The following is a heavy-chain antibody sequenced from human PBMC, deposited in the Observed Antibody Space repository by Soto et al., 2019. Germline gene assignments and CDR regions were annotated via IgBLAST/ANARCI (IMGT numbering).Heavy chain of an antibody. CDR3: ANNGCSYPACYPYYYYVDV. V-gene: IGHV3-23*01. J-gene: IGHJ6*03. CDR1: GFRLSDSA. Sequence: EVQLLESGGGLVQPGVSLRLSCAASGFRLSDSAVSWVRQAPGKGLEWVQRLTVTGDSAFYSDSVTGRFTISRDISKSTLYLQMNSLRAEDTAVYYCANNGCSYPACYPYYYYVDVWGRGTTVTVSS. CDR2: LTVTGDSA. D-gene: IGHD2-15*01.